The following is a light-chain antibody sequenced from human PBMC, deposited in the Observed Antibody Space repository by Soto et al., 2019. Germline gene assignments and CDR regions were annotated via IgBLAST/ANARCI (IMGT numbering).Light chain of an antibody. CDR3: QQYNKWPLT. CDR1: ESVSNN. Sequence: EIVMTQSPATLSVSQGERATLSCRVTESVSNNLAWYQQKPGQAPTLLIFAASTRATGIPARFSGSGSGTDFTLTISSLQSEDFAVYYCQQYNKWPLTFGGGTKVEIK. CDR2: AAS. V-gene: IGKV3-15*01. J-gene: IGKJ4*01.